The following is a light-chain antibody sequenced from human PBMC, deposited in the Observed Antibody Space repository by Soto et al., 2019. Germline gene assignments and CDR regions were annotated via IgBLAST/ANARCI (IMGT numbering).Light chain of an antibody. CDR1: EGIRGD. V-gene: IGKV1-6*01. J-gene: IGKJ1*01. CDR3: IQDFISPLT. CDR2: ATS. Sequence: AIQMTQSPSSLSASLGDRVTITCRASEGIRGDLGWYQQKPGKAPKLLISATSTLQSGIPSRFSGRGSGTNFTLAISSLQPEDFATDYCIQDFISPLTVGQGTKVEL.